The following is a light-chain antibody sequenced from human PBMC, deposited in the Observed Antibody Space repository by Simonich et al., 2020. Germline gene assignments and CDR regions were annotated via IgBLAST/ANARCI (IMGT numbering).Light chain of an antibody. J-gene: IGKJ3*01. V-gene: IGKV1-5*03. Sequence: DIQMTQSLSTLSASVGDRVTITCRASQSISSWLAWYQQKPGKAPKLLIYKASSLESGVPSRFSGSGSGTEFTLTISSLQPDDFATYYCQQYNSYSPSYTFGPGTKVDIK. CDR1: QSISSW. CDR3: QQYNSYSPSYT. CDR2: KAS.